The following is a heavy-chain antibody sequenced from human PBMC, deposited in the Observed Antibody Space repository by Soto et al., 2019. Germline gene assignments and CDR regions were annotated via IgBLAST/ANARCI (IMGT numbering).Heavy chain of an antibody. J-gene: IGHJ4*02. Sequence: QVQLVQSGADVKKPGASVKVSCNASGYTFTRYDINWLRQATGQGLEWMGWMNPNSGNTGYAQKLQGRVTMTRNTSISTDYLELSSLRSEDTAVYYCARTAHFDYWGQGTLVTVSS. V-gene: IGHV1-8*01. CDR2: MNPNSGNT. CDR1: GYTFTRYD. D-gene: IGHD5-18*01. CDR3: ARTAHFDY.